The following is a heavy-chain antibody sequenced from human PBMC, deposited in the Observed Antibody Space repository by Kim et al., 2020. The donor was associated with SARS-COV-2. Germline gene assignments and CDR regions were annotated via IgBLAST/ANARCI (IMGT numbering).Heavy chain of an antibody. D-gene: IGHD3-10*01. CDR3: AKDLEVRGVIITYFDY. Sequence: GGSLRLSCAASGFTFDDYAMHWVRQAPGKGLEWVSGISWNSGSIGYADSVKGRFTISRDNAKNSLYLQMNSLRAEDTALYYCAKDLEVRGVIITYFDYWG. CDR1: GFTFDDYA. V-gene: IGHV3-9*01. CDR2: ISWNSGSI. J-gene: IGHJ4*01.